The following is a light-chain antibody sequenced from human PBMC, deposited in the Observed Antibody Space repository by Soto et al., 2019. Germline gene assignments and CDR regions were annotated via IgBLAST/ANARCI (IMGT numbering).Light chain of an antibody. CDR1: SSDVGSYDL. J-gene: IGLJ3*02. CDR3: ISYTSSSTWV. V-gene: IGLV2-14*02. Sequence: QSALTQPASVSGSPGQSITISCTGTSSDVGSYDLVSWYQHHPGTAPKLILYEVSNRPSGVSDRFSGSRSGNTASLTISGLQAEDESDYYCISYTSSSTWVFGGGTKLTVL. CDR2: EVS.